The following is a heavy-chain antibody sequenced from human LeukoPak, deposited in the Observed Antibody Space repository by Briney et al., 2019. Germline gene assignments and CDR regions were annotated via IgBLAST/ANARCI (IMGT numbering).Heavy chain of an antibody. Sequence: SETLSLTCAVYGGSFSGYYWSWVRQPPGKGLEWIGEINHSGSTNYNPSLKSRVTISVDTSKNQFSLKLSSVTAAETAVYYCARGRWELFSIDYWGQGTLVTVSS. D-gene: IGHD1-26*01. CDR2: INHSGST. CDR1: GGSFSGYY. V-gene: IGHV4-34*01. CDR3: ARGRWELFSIDY. J-gene: IGHJ4*02.